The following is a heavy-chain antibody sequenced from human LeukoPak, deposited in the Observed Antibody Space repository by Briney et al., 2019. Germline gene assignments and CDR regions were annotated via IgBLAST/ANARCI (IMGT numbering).Heavy chain of an antibody. Sequence: GASVKVSCKASGYTFTSYAMHWVRQAPGQRLEWMGWINAGNGNTKYSQKFQGRVTITRDTSASTAYMELSSLRSEDTAVYYCARALMTTVTTHLDYWGQGTLVTVSS. CDR3: ARALMTTVTTHLDY. CDR2: INAGNGNT. J-gene: IGHJ4*02. V-gene: IGHV1-3*01. CDR1: GYTFTSYA. D-gene: IGHD4-17*01.